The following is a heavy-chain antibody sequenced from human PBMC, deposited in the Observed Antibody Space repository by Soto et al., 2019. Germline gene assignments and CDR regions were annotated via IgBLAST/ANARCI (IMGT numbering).Heavy chain of an antibody. D-gene: IGHD2-15*01. J-gene: IGHJ5*02. CDR1: GFTFGDSY. CDR2: ISPGSRYP. CDR3: VRGGGGGLFDP. Sequence: GGSLRLSCAGSGFTFGDSYMSWIRQAPGKGLEWLSYISPGSRYPAYADSAKGRFTISRDNAKRSLYLQMMSLTAEDTAIYYCVRGGGGGLFDPWGQGTMVTVSS. V-gene: IGHV3-11*06.